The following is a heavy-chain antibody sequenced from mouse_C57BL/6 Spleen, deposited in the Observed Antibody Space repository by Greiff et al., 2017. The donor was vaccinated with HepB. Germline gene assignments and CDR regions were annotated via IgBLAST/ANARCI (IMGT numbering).Heavy chain of an antibody. CDR3: ESYYGSGYVGFCG. J-gene: IGHJ3*01. Sequence: EVKLMESGGGLVKPGGSLKLSCAASGFTFSSYAMSWVRQTPEKRLEWVATISDGGSYTYYPDNVKGRFTISRDNAENNPYLQMSHLKSEDTAMYYCESYYGSGYVGFCGWGHGTLVTVA. V-gene: IGHV5-4*03. D-gene: IGHD1-1*01. CDR1: GFTFSSYA. CDR2: ISDGGSYT.